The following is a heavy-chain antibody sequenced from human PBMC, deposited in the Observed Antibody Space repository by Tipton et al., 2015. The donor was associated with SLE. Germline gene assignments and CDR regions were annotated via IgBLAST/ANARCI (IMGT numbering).Heavy chain of an antibody. CDR2: ISYDGSNK. V-gene: IGHV3-30*04. CDR3: AREGLSGSEQGFDY. D-gene: IGHD5-12*01. CDR1: GFTFSIYA. Sequence: SLRLSCAASGFTFSIYAMHWVRQAPGKGLEWVAVISYDGSNKYYADSVKGRFTISRDVSKNTLYLQMNSLRAEDTAVFYCAREGLSGSEQGFDYWGHGTLVTVSS. J-gene: IGHJ4*01.